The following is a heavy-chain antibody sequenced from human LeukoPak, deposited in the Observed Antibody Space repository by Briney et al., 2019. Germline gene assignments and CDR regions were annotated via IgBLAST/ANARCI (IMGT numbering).Heavy chain of an antibody. V-gene: IGHV4-39*01. CDR1: GGSIIGNTYN. D-gene: IGHD3-10*01. CDR3: ARHARGVWISLYYYYYMDV. CDR2: IYSNGSP. J-gene: IGHJ6*03. Sequence: SETLSLTCTVSGGSIIGNTYNWGWIRQPPGKGLEWLGIIYSNGSPFYNRSLESRVTLSVDTSKNQFSLRLRSVTAADTAVYYCARHARGVWISLYYYYYMDVWGVGTTVTVSS.